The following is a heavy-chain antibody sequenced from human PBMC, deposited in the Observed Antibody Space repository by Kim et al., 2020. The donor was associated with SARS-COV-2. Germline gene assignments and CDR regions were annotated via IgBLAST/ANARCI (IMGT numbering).Heavy chain of an antibody. V-gene: IGHV4-4*02. CDR2: IYHSGST. CDR1: GGSISSSNW. D-gene: IGHD6-13*01. J-gene: IGHJ6*02. CDR3: ARVGSIAAAGKQPYYYGMDV. Sequence: SETLSLTCAVSGGSISSSNWWSWVRQPPGKGLEWIGEIYHSGSTNYNPSLKSRVTISVDKSKNQFSLKLSSVTAADTAVYYCARVGSIAAAGKQPYYYGMDVWGQGTTVTVSS.